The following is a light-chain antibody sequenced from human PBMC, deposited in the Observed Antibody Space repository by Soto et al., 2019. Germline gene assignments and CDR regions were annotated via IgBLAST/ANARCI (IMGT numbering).Light chain of an antibody. V-gene: IGLV2-14*01. CDR1: SSDIGSHNY. J-gene: IGLJ1*01. Sequence: QSVLTQPASVSGSPGQSITISCTGTSSDIGSHNYVSWYQQHPGKAPKLMIYDVSNRPSGVSNRFSGSKSGNTASLTISGLQAEDEADYYCSSYSSSSTPHAFGTGTQLTVL. CDR3: SSYSSSSTPHA. CDR2: DVS.